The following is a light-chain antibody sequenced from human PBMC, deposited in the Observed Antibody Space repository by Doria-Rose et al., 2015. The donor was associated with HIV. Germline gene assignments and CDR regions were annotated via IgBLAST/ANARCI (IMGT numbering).Light chain of an antibody. CDR2: DGS. CDR3: HQYGASWT. V-gene: IGKV3-20*01. Sequence: EIVLTQSPGTLSLSPGERATLSCRASQSFSSTYLAWYLQKPGQAPSLLIYDGSTRATGIPDRFSASGSGTDFTRTINRLEPEDFALYYCHQYGASWTFGQGTKVEI. CDR1: QSFSSTY. J-gene: IGKJ1*01.